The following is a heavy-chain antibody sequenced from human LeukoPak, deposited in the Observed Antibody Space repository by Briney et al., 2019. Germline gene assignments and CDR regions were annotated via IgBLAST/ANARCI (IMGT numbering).Heavy chain of an antibody. D-gene: IGHD3-10*01. Sequence: PGGSLRLSCAASGFTFSSYAMSWVRQAPGEGLEWVSVISGSGGSTYYADSVKGRFTISRDNPKNTLFLHMTSLRAEDTAVYYCAKVRGGSGSYYKGRAFDIWGQGTTVTVSS. CDR2: ISGSGGST. J-gene: IGHJ3*02. CDR1: GFTFSSYA. V-gene: IGHV3-23*01. CDR3: AKVRGGSGSYYKGRAFDI.